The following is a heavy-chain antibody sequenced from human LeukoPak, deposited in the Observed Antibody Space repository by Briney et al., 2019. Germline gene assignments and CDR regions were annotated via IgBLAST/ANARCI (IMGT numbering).Heavy chain of an antibody. D-gene: IGHD5-24*01. V-gene: IGHV1-69*05. CDR1: GGTFTSYS. CDR3: AVDMATTYRGDY. Sequence: ASVKVSCKASGGTFTSYSISWGWQAQGQGQEWMGGRIPIFGRANYAQKFHGRVTITTDESTSKDYMELSSLRSEDTAVYYCAVDMATTYRGDYWGQGTLVTVSS. CDR2: RIPIFGRA. J-gene: IGHJ4*02.